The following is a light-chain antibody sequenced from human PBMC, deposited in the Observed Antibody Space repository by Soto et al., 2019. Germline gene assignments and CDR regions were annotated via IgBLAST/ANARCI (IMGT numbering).Light chain of an antibody. CDR1: QDISNY. CDR3: QQYDNLSMYT. Sequence: DIQMTQSPSSLSASVGDRVTITCQASQDISNYLNWYQQKPGKAPKLLIYDASNLETGVPSRFSRSGSGTDFTFTISSLQPEDIATYYCQQYDNLSMYTFGQGTRLEIK. J-gene: IGKJ5*01. CDR2: DAS. V-gene: IGKV1-33*01.